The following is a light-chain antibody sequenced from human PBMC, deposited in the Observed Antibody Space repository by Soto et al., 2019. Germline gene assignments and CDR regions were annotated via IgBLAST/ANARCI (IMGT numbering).Light chain of an antibody. CDR3: CSYAGSSTLV. Sequence: QSALTQPASVSGSPGQSITISCTGTSSDVGSYNLVSWYQQYPGKAPKLMIYEGNKRPSGVSNRFSGSKSGNTASLTISGLQADDEADYYCCSYAGSSTLVFGGGTKVTVL. CDR1: SSDVGSYNL. CDR2: EGN. V-gene: IGLV2-23*01. J-gene: IGLJ2*01.